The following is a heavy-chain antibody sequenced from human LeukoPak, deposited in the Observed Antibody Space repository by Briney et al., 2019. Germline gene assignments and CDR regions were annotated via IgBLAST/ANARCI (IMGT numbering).Heavy chain of an antibody. Sequence: PGESLRLSCAASGFTFSTHSMHWVRQAPGKGLEWISYISGTGSTLYYADSVTDRFTISRDNAKNSLYLQMNSLRAEDTAVYYCATLPPSLDIVVVAAARFAFDIWGQGTMVTVSP. V-gene: IGHV3-48*01. CDR1: GFTFSTHS. CDR2: ISGTGSTL. D-gene: IGHD2-15*01. CDR3: ATLPPSLDIVVVAAARFAFDI. J-gene: IGHJ3*02.